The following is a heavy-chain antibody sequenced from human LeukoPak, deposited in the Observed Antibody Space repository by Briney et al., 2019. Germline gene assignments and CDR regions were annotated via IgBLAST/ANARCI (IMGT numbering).Heavy chain of an antibody. V-gene: IGHV1-69*13. CDR1: GGTFSSYA. D-gene: IGHD5-12*01. CDR2: IIPIFGTA. CDR3: ARDAGGGYENAFDI. J-gene: IGHJ3*02. Sequence: SVEVSCKASGGTFSSYAISWVRQAPGQGLEWMGGIIPIFGTANYAQKFQGRVAITADESTSTAYMELSSLRSEDTAVYYCARDAGGGYENAFDIWGQGTMVTVSS.